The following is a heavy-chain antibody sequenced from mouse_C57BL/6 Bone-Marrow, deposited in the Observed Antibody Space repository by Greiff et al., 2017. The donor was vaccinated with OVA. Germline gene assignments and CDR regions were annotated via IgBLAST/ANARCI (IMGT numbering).Heavy chain of an antibody. CDR2: IWSGGST. CDR3: AKNYYSSYWYFDV. D-gene: IGHD2-12*01. V-gene: IGHV2-4*01. J-gene: IGHJ1*03. CDR1: GFSLTSYG. Sequence: VKLMESGPGLVQPSQSLSITCTVSGFSLTSYGVHWVRQPPGKGLEWLGVIWSGGSTDYNAAFISRLSISKDNSKSQVFFKMNSLQADDTAIYYCAKNYYSSYWYFDVWGTGTTVTVSS.